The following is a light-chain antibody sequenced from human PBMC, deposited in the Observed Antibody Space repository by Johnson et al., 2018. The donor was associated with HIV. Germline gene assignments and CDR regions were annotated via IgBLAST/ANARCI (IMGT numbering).Light chain of an antibody. J-gene: IGLJ1*01. CDR1: KLGDKY. V-gene: IGLV3-1*01. CDR3: GTWDNGLSGYV. CDR2: QDS. Sequence: VLTQPPSVSVSPGQTASITCSGDKLGDKYACWYQQKPGQSPVLVIYQDSKRPSGLPDRFSGSKSGTSATLGITGLQTGDEADYYCGTWDNGLSGYVFGSGTKVTVL.